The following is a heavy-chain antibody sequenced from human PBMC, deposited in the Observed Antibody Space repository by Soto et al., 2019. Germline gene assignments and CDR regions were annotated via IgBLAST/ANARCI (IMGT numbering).Heavy chain of an antibody. D-gene: IGHD3-16*01. J-gene: IGHJ4*02. CDR1: GFTFSDYY. CDR2: ISSSGSTI. V-gene: IGHV3-11*01. CDR3: ARDRATYDYISNLYDY. Sequence: GGSLRLSCAASGFTFSDYYMSWIRQAPGKGLEWVSYISSSGSTIYYADSVKGRFTISRDNAKNSLYLQMNGLRAEDTAVYYCARDRATYDYISNLYDYWGQGTLVTVSS.